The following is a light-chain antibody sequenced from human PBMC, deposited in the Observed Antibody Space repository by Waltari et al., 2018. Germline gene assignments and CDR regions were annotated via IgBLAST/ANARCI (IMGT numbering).Light chain of an antibody. CDR3: CSYAGSSPS. Sequence: QSALTQPASVSGSPGQSITISSTGTSSDVGCYNLVSWYQQHPGKAPKLMIYEGSKRPSGVSNRFSGSKSGNTASLTISGLQAEDEADYYCCSYAGSSPSFGGGTKLTVL. J-gene: IGLJ2*01. CDR1: SSDVGCYNL. V-gene: IGLV2-23*01. CDR2: EGS.